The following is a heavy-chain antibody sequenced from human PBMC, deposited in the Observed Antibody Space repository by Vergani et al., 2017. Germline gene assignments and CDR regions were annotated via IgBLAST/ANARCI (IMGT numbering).Heavy chain of an antibody. V-gene: IGHV2-70*04. D-gene: IGHD3-10*01. Sequence: QVTLTESGPALVKPTQTLTLTCSLSGFSLSSGGMRVSWIRQPPGKALEWLAGIDWDNTKDYSSSLLSRLFISKDISKTEFVLTMTNMDPVDTATYYCARIAGRTITCHSKACWFDSWGQGSLVTVSS. CDR2: IDWDNTK. J-gene: IGHJ5*01. CDR1: GFSLSSGGMR. CDR3: ARIAGRTITCHSKACWFDS.